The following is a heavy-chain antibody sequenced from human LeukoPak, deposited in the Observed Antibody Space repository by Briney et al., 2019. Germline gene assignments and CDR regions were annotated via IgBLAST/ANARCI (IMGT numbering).Heavy chain of an antibody. V-gene: IGHV3-64D*06. CDR2: ISSNGGST. CDR3: VKANGMGWYSGYFDY. CDR1: GFTFSSYG. Sequence: GGSLRLSCAASGFTFSSYGMHWVRQAPGKGLEYVSAISSNGGSTYYADSVKGRFTISRDNSKNTLYLQMSSLRAEDTAVYYCVKANGMGWYSGYFDYWGQGTLVTVSS. D-gene: IGHD1-26*01. J-gene: IGHJ4*02.